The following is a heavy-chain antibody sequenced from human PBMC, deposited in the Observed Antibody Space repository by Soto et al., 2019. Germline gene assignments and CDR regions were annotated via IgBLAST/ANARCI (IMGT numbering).Heavy chain of an antibody. J-gene: IGHJ4*02. Sequence: SETLSLTCTFSGGSISSYYWSWIRQPPGRGLEWIGFIYYAGSTKYNPSLNSRVTISVDTSKNQFSLKLTSVTAADTAVYYCAAPPRYWGQGTLVTVSS. CDR3: AAPPRY. D-gene: IGHD6-6*01. V-gene: IGHV4-59*01. CDR2: IYYAGST. CDR1: GGSISSYY.